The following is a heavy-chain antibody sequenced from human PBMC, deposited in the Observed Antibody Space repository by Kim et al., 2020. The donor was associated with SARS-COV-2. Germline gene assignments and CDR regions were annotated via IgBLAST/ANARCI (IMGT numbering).Heavy chain of an antibody. V-gene: IGHV1-18*01. CDR3: ARGAYGDVSFDY. CDR2: T. J-gene: IGHJ4*02. D-gene: IGHD4-17*01. Sequence: TKYGRKVQGRVIMTTDTSTNIAYLELWSLRSDDTAIYYCARGAYGDVSFDYWGQGTLVTVSS.